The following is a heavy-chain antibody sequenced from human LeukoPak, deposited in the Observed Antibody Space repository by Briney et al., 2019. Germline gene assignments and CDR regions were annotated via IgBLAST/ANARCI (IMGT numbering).Heavy chain of an antibody. CDR1: GFTFSSYA. Sequence: GGSLRLSCAASGFTFSSYAMSWVRQAPGKGLEWVSLISGNGVGTYYADSVKGRFTISRDNPNNTLYLQMNSLRAEDTAVYYCAKIGGYFDYWGQGTLVTVSS. V-gene: IGHV3-23*01. D-gene: IGHD3-10*01. CDR2: ISGNGVGT. J-gene: IGHJ4*02. CDR3: AKIGGYFDY.